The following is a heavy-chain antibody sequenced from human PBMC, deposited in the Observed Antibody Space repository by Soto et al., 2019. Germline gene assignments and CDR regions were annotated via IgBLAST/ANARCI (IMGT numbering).Heavy chain of an antibody. Sequence: TSETLSLTCTFSGVSVSSGSYYCSWIRQPPWKGLEWIGYIYYSGSTNYNPPLKSRVTISVDTSKNQFSLKLSSVTAADTAVYYCARARAARQPFEYWGQGTLVSVSS. D-gene: IGHD6-6*01. J-gene: IGHJ4*02. V-gene: IGHV4-61*01. CDR3: ARARAARQPFEY. CDR1: GVSVSSGSYY. CDR2: IYYSGST.